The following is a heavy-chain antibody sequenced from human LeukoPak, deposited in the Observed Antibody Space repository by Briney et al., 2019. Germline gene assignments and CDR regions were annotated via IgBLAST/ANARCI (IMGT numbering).Heavy chain of an antibody. CDR3: AKDFLAVAQYYFDY. J-gene: IGHJ4*02. D-gene: IGHD6-19*01. CDR1: GFTFSSYA. V-gene: IGHV3-23*01. CDR2: ISGSGGST. Sequence: GGSLRLSCAASGFTFSSYAMSWVRQAPGKGLEWVSVISGSGGSTYYADSVKGRLTIPRDNSKNTLYLQMNSLRAEDTAVYYCAKDFLAVAQYYFDYWGQGTLVTVSS.